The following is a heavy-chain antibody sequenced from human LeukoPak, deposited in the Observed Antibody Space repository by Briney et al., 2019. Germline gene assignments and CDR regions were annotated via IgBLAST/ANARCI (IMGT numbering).Heavy chain of an antibody. CDR3: ARAVTDTSLVDF. D-gene: IGHD3-22*01. CDR2: INPSGGT. Sequence: SETLSLTCTVSGGSISSHYWSWIRQAPGEGLEWIGYINPSGGTSYNPSLRGRVTISLNTPANRFSLRLTSVTAADTAVYYCARAVTDTSLVDFWGQGTLVAVSS. J-gene: IGHJ4*02. CDR1: GGSISSHY. V-gene: IGHV4-4*08.